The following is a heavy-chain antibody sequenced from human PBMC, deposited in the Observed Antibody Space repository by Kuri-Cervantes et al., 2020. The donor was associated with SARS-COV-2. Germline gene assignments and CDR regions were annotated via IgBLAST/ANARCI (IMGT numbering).Heavy chain of an antibody. V-gene: IGHV3-74*01. J-gene: IGHJ6*02. CDR2: INSDGSST. Sequence: GGSLRLSCAASGFTFSSYWTHWVRQAPGKGLVWVSRINSDGSSTSYADSVKGRFTISRDNAKNTLYLQMNSLRAEDTAVYYCASGGPYYDFWSGLTYYYYGMDVWGQGTTVTVSS. CDR1: GFTFSSYW. D-gene: IGHD3-3*01. CDR3: ASGGPYYDFWSGLTYYYYGMDV.